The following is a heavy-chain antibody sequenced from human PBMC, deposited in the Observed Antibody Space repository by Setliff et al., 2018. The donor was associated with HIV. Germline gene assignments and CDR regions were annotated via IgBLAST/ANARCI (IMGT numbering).Heavy chain of an antibody. CDR2: INFSGDT. Sequence: SETLSLTCTVSGGSISSTTYWGWIRQSPGAGLEWIGNINFSGDTYNNPSLKGRVTISLDSSKNQFSLNLTSVTAADTAVYYCARLSDTAMASFDSWGQGTLVTVSS. J-gene: IGHJ4*02. V-gene: IGHV4-39*07. D-gene: IGHD5-18*01. CDR1: GGSISSTTY. CDR3: ARLSDTAMASFDS.